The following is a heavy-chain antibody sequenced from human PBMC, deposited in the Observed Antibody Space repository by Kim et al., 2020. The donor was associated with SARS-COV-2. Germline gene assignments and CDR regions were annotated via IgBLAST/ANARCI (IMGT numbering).Heavy chain of an antibody. J-gene: IGHJ4*02. D-gene: IGHD3-10*01. V-gene: IGHV3-11*06. CDR3: ARENYGSGSRFDY. Sequence: YADSVKGRITISRDNAKNSLYLQMNSLRAEDTAVYYCARENYGSGSRFDYWGQGTLGTVSS.